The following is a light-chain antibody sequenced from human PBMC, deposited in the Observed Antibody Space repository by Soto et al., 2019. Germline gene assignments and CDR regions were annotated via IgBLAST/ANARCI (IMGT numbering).Light chain of an antibody. J-gene: IGKJ5*01. CDR1: QGISNF. CDR2: VAS. CDR3: QKYSSVIT. Sequence: DIQMTQSPSSLSASVGDRVTITCRASQGISNFLAWYQQKPGKVPKLLISVASTLQSGVPSRFSGSGSGTDFTLTITSLQPEDVATYCCQKYSSVITFGQGTRLEIK. V-gene: IGKV1-27*01.